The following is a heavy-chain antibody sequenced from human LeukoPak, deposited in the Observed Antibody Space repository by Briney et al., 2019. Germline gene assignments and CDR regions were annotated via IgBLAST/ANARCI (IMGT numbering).Heavy chain of an antibody. V-gene: IGHV4-59*01. CDR3: ARATYYYDSSGYSDAFDI. D-gene: IGHD3-22*01. J-gene: IGHJ3*02. CDR1: GGSISSYY. Sequence: SETLSLTCTDSGGSISSYYWSWIRQPPGKGLEWIGYIYYSGSTNYNPSLKSRVTISVDTSKNQFSLKLSSVTAADTAVYYCARATYYYDSSGYSDAFDIWGQGTMVTVSS. CDR2: IYYSGST.